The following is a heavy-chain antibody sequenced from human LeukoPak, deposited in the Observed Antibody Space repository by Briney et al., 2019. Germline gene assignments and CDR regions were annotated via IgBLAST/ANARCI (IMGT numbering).Heavy chain of an antibody. D-gene: IGHD3-10*01. J-gene: IGHJ3*02. CDR1: GGSIGSYH. CDR2: IYYTGRT. V-gene: IGHV4-59*01. Sequence: SETLSLTCTVSGGSIGSYHWSWIRQTPGKGLEWIGSIYYTGRTNYSPSLKSRVTISLGTSNNQFSLRLTSVTASDTAVYYCARTGEYSGSGPSWAFDIWDQGTMVTVSS. CDR3: ARTGEYSGSGPSWAFDI.